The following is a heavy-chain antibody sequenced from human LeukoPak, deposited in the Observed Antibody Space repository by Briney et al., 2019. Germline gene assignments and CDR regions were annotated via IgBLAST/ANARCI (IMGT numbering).Heavy chain of an antibody. CDR3: ARGVLRYFDWLLSPHYYYYYMDV. D-gene: IGHD3-9*01. CDR1: GGSISSYY. Sequence: SETLSLTCTVSGGSISSYYWSWIRQPAGKGLEWIGRIHTSGSTNYKPSLKSRVTISVDTSKNQFSLKLSSVTAADTAVYYCARGVLRYFDWLLSPHYYYYYMDVWGKGTTVTVSS. J-gene: IGHJ6*03. V-gene: IGHV4-4*07. CDR2: IHTSGST.